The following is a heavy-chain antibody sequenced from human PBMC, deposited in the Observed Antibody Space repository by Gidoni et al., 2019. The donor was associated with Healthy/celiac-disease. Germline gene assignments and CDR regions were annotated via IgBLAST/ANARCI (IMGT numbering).Heavy chain of an antibody. CDR2: IYYSGST. J-gene: IGHJ4*02. CDR1: GGSISSYY. V-gene: IGHV4-59*08. Sequence: QVQLQESGPGLVKPSETLSLTCTVSGGSISSYYWSWIRQPPGKGLEWIGYIYYSGSTNYNPSLKSRVTISVDTSKNQFSLKLSSVTAADTAVYYCARHGWGGGMSPYYFDYWGQGTLVTVSS. D-gene: IGHD3-10*01. CDR3: ARHGWGGGMSPYYFDY.